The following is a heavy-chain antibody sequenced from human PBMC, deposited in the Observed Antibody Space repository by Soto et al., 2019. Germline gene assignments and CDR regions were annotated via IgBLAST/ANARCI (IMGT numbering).Heavy chain of an antibody. J-gene: IGHJ4*01. V-gene: IGHV3-21*01. CDR2: ISSSGTYI. D-gene: IGHD3-3*01. CDR3: ARGWKIFGVAPGH. Sequence: PGGSLRLSCAASGFTFGSYTMNWVRQAPGKGLEWVSSISSSGTYIYYADSVKGRFTISRDNAKKLLFLQMNSLRAEDTALYYCARGWKIFGVAPGHWGHGTLVTVPS. CDR1: GFTFGSYT.